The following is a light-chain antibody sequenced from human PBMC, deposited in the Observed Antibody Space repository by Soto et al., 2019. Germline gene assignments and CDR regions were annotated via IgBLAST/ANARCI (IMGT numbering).Light chain of an antibody. Sequence: EIVMTQSPATLSVSPGERATLSCRASQSVVNNLAWYQQKPGQAPRLLIYRASNRATGIPARISGSGSGTEFTLTISSLQAEDFGVYFCQQYDRWPLTFGQGTNVEIK. V-gene: IGKV3-15*01. CDR3: QQYDRWPLT. CDR1: QSVVNN. CDR2: RAS. J-gene: IGKJ1*01.